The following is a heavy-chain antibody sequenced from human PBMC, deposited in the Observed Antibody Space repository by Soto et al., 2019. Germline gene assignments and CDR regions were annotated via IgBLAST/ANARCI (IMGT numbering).Heavy chain of an antibody. V-gene: IGHV1-3*01. CDR2: INAGNGNT. CDR1: GYTFTSYA. CDR3: XXXXXXXXXXYYLDS. Sequence: QVQLVQSGAEVKKPGASVKVSCKTSGYTFTSYAIHWVRQAPGQRLEWMGWINAGNGNTKYSQNFQGRVTITRDTSARTVYMELSSLRSEDTAVXXXXXXXXXXXXXYYLDSWGQGTLITVPS. J-gene: IGHJ4*02.